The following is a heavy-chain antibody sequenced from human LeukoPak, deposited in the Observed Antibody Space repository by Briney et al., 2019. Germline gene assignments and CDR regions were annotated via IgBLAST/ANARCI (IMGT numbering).Heavy chain of an antibody. CDR2: INTDGCST. CDR3: ARSGGSSSLGY. J-gene: IGHJ4*02. D-gene: IGHD6-6*01. CDR1: GFTFSSYW. Sequence: GGSLRLSCAASGFTFSSYWMHWVRQAPGKGLVWVSHINTDGCSTTYADSVKGRLTISRDNAKNTLYLQMNSLRAEDTAVYYCARSGGSSSLGYWGQGTLVTVSS. V-gene: IGHV3-74*01.